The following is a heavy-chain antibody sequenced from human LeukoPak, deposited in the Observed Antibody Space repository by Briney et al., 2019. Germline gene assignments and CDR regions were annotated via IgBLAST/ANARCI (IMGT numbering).Heavy chain of an antibody. D-gene: IGHD3-22*01. CDR2: INWNGGST. CDR3: ARGGDYYDSSGYYSGYYYYYMDV. J-gene: IGHJ6*03. CDR1: GFTFDDYG. Sequence: GGSLRLSCAASGFTFDDYGMSWVRQAPGKGLEWVSGINWNGGSTGYADSVKGRFTISRDNAKNSLYLQMNSLRAEDTALYYCARGGDYYDSSGYYSGYYYYYMDVWGKGTTVTVSS. V-gene: IGHV3-20*04.